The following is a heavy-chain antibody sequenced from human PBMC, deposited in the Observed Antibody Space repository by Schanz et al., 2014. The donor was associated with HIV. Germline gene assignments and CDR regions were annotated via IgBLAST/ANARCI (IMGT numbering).Heavy chain of an antibody. J-gene: IGHJ3*02. D-gene: IGHD3-22*01. Sequence: EVQLVSSGGGLVQPGGSLRLSFSSSFFTFSLSLINWVRQAPGKGLEWVSYISSSSSTIYYADSVKGRFTISRDNAKNSLYLQMNSLRDEDTAVYYCARTAPTKYYYDSSGVRGAFDIWGQGTMVTVSS. CDR3: ARTAPTKYYYDSSGVRGAFDI. CDR2: ISSSSSTI. CDR1: FFTFSLSL. V-gene: IGHV3-48*02.